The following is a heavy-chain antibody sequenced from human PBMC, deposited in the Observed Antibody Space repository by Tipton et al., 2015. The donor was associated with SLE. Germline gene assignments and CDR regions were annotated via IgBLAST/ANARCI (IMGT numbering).Heavy chain of an antibody. J-gene: IGHJ4*02. D-gene: IGHD1-26*01. CDR1: GFSFSSYY. Sequence: QSGPEVKKPGASVKVSCMTSGFSFSSYYIHWVRQAPAQGLEWMGIINPSGGTTTYAQKFQGRVTMTRDTSTSTVYMELSSLGSEDAAVYYCAREGGGFDFWGQGTLVTVSS. CDR3: AREGGGFDF. CDR2: INPSGGTT. V-gene: IGHV1-46*01.